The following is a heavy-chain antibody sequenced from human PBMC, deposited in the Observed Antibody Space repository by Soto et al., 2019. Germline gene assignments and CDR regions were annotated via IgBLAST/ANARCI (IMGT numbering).Heavy chain of an antibody. CDR2: IYYSGSA. CDR1: GGSTSSSNYY. Sequence: SETLSLTCTVSGGSTSSSNYYWGWIRQPPGKGLEWIGSIYYSGSASYNPSLKNRVTISVDTSKNQFSLKLSSVTAADTAVYYCATQPHANWFYPWGQGTLVTVSS. CDR3: ATQPHANWFYP. V-gene: IGHV4-39*01. J-gene: IGHJ5*02.